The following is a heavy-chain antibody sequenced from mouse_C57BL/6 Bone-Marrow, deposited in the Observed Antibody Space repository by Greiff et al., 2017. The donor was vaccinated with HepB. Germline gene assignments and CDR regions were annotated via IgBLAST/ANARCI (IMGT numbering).Heavy chain of an antibody. CDR3: ARVDDYDWGWYFDV. J-gene: IGHJ1*03. D-gene: IGHD2-4*01. V-gene: IGHV5-16*01. CDR1: GFTFSDYY. CDR2: INYDGSST. Sequence: EVHLVESEGGLVQPGSSMKLSCTASGFTFSDYYMAWVRQVPEKGLEWVANINYDGSSTYYLDSLKSRFIISRDNAKNILYLQMSSLKSEDTATYYCARVDDYDWGWYFDVWGTGTTVTVSS.